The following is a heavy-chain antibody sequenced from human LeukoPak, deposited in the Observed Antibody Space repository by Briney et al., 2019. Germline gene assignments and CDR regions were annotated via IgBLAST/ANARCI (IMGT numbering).Heavy chain of an antibody. CDR2: ISGSGGST. CDR3: AKDVLRFLEWLSEDAFDI. J-gene: IGHJ3*02. Sequence: GGSLRLSCAASGFTFSSYSMNWVRQAPGKGLEWVSAISGSGGSTYYADSVKGRFTISRDNSKNTLYLQMNSLRAEDTAVYYCAKDVLRFLEWLSEDAFDIWGQGTMVTVSS. V-gene: IGHV3-23*01. D-gene: IGHD3-3*01. CDR1: GFTFSSYS.